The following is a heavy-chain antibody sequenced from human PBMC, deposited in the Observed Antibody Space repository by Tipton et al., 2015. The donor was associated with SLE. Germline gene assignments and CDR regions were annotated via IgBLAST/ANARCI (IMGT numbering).Heavy chain of an antibody. Sequence: TLSLTCTVSGGSISSSSYYWSWIRQPPGKGLEWIGYFYYSGSTNYNPSLKSRVTISVDTSKNQFSLKLSSVTAADTAVYYCASGAARRGFDIWGQGTMVTVSS. CDR2: FYYSGST. J-gene: IGHJ3*02. CDR3: ASGAARRGFDI. D-gene: IGHD6-6*01. CDR1: GGSISSSSYY. V-gene: IGHV4-61*01.